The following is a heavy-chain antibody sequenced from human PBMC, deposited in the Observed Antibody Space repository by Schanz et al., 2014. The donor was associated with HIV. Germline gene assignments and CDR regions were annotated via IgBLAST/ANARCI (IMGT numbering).Heavy chain of an antibody. V-gene: IGHV3-23*01. J-gene: IGHJ4*02. D-gene: IGHD4-17*01. CDR2: MSGSGDKT. Sequence: EMQLLESGGGFVQSGGSLRLSCTASKLTFSSHAMSWVRQAPGKGLEWLSAMSGSGDKTFYADSAKGRFSTSRDNSENTLYLEMNSLRAEDTAVYYCYGDESGYWGQGTLVTVSS. CDR1: KLTFSSHA. CDR3: YGDESGY.